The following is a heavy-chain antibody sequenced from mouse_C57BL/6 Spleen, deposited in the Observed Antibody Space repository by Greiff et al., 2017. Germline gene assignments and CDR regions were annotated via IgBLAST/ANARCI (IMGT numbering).Heavy chain of an antibody. CDR2: INPSNGGT. Sequence: VQLQQSGTELVKPGASVKLSCKASGYTFTSYWMHWVKQRPGQGLEWIGNINPSNGGTNYNEKFKSKATLTVDKSSSTAYMQLSSLTSEDSAVYYCATMITTGYYFDYWGQGTTLTVSS. CDR1: GYTFTSYW. J-gene: IGHJ2*01. D-gene: IGHD2-4*01. CDR3: ATMITTGYYFDY. V-gene: IGHV1-53*01.